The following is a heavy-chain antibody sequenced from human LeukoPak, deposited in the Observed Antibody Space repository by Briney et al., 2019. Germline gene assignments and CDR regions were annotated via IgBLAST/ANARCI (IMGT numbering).Heavy chain of an antibody. V-gene: IGHV3-30-3*01. CDR2: ISYDGSNK. D-gene: IGHD3-10*01. J-gene: IGHJ5*02. CDR1: GFTFSGYD. Sequence: PGRSLRLSCAASGFTFSGYDMHWVRQAPGKGLDWVAVISYDGSNKYYADSVKGRSTISRDNSKNTLYLQMNSLRAEDTAVYYCARANYGSGSGGVSWGQGTLVTVSS. CDR3: ARANYGSGSGGVS.